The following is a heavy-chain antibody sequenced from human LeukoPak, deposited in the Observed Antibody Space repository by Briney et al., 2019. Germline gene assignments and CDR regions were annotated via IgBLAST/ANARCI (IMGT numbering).Heavy chain of an antibody. CDR1: GFTFRSYA. V-gene: IGHV3-23*01. Sequence: PGGSLRLSCAASGFTFRSYAMSWVRQAPGKGVEWVSGISDSADSTYYADSVKGRFTISRDNSKHTLYLQMNSLRAEDTAIYYCAKTKIVATFFDYWGQGTLVTVSS. CDR3: AKTKIVATFFDY. J-gene: IGHJ4*02. CDR2: ISDSADST. D-gene: IGHD5-12*01.